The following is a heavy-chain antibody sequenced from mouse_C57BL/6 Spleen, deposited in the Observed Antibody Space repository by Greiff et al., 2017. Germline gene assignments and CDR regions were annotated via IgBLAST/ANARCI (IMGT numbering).Heavy chain of an antibody. CDR1: GYTFTSYW. J-gene: IGHJ4*01. CDR3: TRSADYDFYAMDY. V-gene: IGHV1-5*01. D-gene: IGHD2-4*01. Sequence: DVKLQESGTVLARPGASVKMSCKTSGYTFTSYWMHWVKQRPGQGLEWIGAIYPGNSDTSYNQKFKGKAKLTAVTSASTAYMELSSLTNEDSAVYYCTRSADYDFYAMDYWGQGTSVTVSS. CDR2: IYPGNSDT.